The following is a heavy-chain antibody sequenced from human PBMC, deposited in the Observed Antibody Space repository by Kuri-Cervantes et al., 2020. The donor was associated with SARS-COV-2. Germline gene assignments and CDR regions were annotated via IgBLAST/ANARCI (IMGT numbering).Heavy chain of an antibody. Sequence: ASGKVSCKASRYTFTMYSVHWVRQAPGQGLEWMGVINPSGGSTSYAQKFQDRITMTRDTSTSTVYMELSSLRSEDTAVYYCARDFFDYDSTGSHYWGQGTLVTVSS. J-gene: IGHJ4*02. D-gene: IGHD3-22*01. V-gene: IGHV1-46*01. CDR1: RYTFTMYS. CDR3: ARDFFDYDSTGSHY. CDR2: INPSGGST.